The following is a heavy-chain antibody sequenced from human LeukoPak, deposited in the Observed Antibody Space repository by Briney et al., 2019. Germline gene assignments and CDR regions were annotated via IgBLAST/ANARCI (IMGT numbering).Heavy chain of an antibody. D-gene: IGHD3-3*01. J-gene: IGHJ6*03. V-gene: IGHV1-2*02. Sequence: ASVKVSCKASGYTFTGYYMHWVRQAPGQGLEWMGWINPNSGGTNYAQEFQGRVTMTRDTSISTAYMELSSLRSEDTAVYYCARSSSSRVPYYDFWSGYYYYYYYYMDVWGKGTTVTVSS. CDR3: ARSSSSRVPYYDFWSGYYYYYYYYMDV. CDR1: GYTFTGYY. CDR2: INPNSGGT.